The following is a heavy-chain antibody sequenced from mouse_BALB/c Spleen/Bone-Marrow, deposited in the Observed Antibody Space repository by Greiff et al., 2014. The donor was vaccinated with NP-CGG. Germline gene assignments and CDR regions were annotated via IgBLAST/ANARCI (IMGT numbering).Heavy chain of an antibody. J-gene: IGHJ4*01. CDR2: IWADGST. V-gene: IGHV2-9*02. CDR1: WFSLTNYG. Sequence: VQGVESGPGLVAPSQSLSITCTVSWFSLTNYGVHWVRQPPGKGLEWLGVIWADGSTNYNSALMSRLSISKDNSKSQVFFKMNSLQTDDTAMYYCARITTATGAMDYWGQGTSVTVSS. D-gene: IGHD1-2*01. CDR3: ARITTATGAMDY.